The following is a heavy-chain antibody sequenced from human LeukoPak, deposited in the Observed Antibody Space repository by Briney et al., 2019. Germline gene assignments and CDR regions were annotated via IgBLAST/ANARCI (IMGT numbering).Heavy chain of an antibody. D-gene: IGHD2-21*01. CDR3: ARHDCGGDCYSDY. CDR2: IYPADSDT. CDR1: GYSFSNYW. Sequence: GESLKISCKGSGYSFSNYWIGWVRQMPGKGLEWMGLIYPADSDTRYSPSFQGQVTISADKSISTAYLQWSSLKASDTAMYYCARHDCGGDCYSDYWGQGTLVTVSS. V-gene: IGHV5-51*01. J-gene: IGHJ4*02.